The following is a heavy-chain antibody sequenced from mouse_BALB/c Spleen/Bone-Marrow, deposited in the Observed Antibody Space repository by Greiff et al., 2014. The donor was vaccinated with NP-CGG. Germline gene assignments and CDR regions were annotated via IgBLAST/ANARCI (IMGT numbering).Heavy chain of an antibody. J-gene: IGHJ4*01. V-gene: IGHV1-77*01. D-gene: IGHD2-14*01. CDR2: IYPGSGNT. Sequence: QVQLQQSGAELARPGASVKLSCKASGYTFTDYYINWVKQRTGQGLEWIGEIYPGSGNTYYNEKFKGKATLTADKSSSTAYMQLSSLTSEDSAVYFCAGHYRYSYYAMDYWGQGTSVTVSS. CDR1: GYTFTDYY. CDR3: AGHYRYSYYAMDY.